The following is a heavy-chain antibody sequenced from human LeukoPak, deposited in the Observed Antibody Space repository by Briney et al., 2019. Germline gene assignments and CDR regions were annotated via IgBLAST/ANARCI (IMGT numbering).Heavy chain of an antibody. J-gene: IGHJ3*02. V-gene: IGHV3-74*01. CDR1: GFTFSSYW. CDR2: INSDGSST. D-gene: IGHD5-12*01. CDR3: ARGTRRGYSGYGDADAFDI. Sequence: GGSLRLSCAASGFTFSSYWMHWVRQAPGKGLVWVSRINSDGSSTSYADSVKGRCTISRDNAKNTLYLQMNSLRAEDTAVYYRARGTRRGYSGYGDADAFDIWGQGTMVTVSS.